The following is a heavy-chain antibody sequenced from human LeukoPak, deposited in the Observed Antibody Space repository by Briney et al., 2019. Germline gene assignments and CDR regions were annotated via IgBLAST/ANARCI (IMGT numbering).Heavy chain of an antibody. CDR1: GFTFSSYG. Sequence: GRSLRLSCAASGFTFSSYGMHWVRQAPGKGLEWVAVIWYDGSNKYYADSVKGRFTISRDNSKNTLYLQMNSLRAEDTAVYYCARDEYYDSSGYYLFDYWGQGTLVTVSS. CDR2: IWYDGSNK. CDR3: ARDEYYDSSGYYLFDY. D-gene: IGHD3-22*01. V-gene: IGHV3-33*01. J-gene: IGHJ4*02.